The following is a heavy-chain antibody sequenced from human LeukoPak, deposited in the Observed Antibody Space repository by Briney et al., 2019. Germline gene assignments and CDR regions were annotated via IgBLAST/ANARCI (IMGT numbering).Heavy chain of an antibody. J-gene: IGHJ2*01. CDR1: GYTFTSYA. Sequence: ASVKVSCKASGYTFTSYAMNWVRQAPGQGLEWMGWINPNSGGTNYAQKFQGRVTMTRDTSISTAYMELSRLRSDDTAVYYCARGSDWGYWYFDLWGRGTLVTVSS. CDR2: INPNSGGT. D-gene: IGHD3/OR15-3a*01. V-gene: IGHV1-2*02. CDR3: ARGSDWGYWYFDL.